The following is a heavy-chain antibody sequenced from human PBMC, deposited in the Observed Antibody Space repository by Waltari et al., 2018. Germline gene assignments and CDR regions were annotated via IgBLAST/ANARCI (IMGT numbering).Heavy chain of an antibody. CDR3: ALQRGLLPSFYAEYFQH. J-gene: IGHJ1*01. Sequence: QVHLVQSGSEVKNPGASVKLSCKASGYTFTKSAIHWVRQAPGESLEWIGWIATDVGATRYSHNFQDRCTITRDTSASIAYMELSRLRSDDTAVYYCALQRGLLPSFYAEYFQHWGQGTLVTVSS. CDR2: IATDVGAT. CDR1: GYTFTKSA. V-gene: IGHV1-3*04. D-gene: IGHD2-15*01.